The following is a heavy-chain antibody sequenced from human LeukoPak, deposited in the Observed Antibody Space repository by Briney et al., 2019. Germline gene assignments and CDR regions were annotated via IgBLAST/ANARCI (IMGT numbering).Heavy chain of an antibody. CDR2: IWYDGSQT. V-gene: IGHV3-33*06. Sequence: GGSLRLSWAAAGFSFSSYGMHWVRQARDKGLEWVATIWYDGSQTYSADSVKGRFTISRDNSKNTVYLHMNSLRAEDTAVYYCAKDRRGFSYGYWGFDYWGQGALVTVSS. J-gene: IGHJ4*02. CDR3: AKDRRGFSYGYWGFDY. D-gene: IGHD5-18*01. CDR1: GFSFSSYG.